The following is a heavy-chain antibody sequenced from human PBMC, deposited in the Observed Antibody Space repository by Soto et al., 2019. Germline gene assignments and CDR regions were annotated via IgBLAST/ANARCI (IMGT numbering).Heavy chain of an antibody. CDR3: ARAVVPAAMPPYCFDY. D-gene: IGHD2-2*01. Sequence: PSETLSLTCTVSGGSISSYYWSWIRQPPGKGLEWIGYIYYSGSTNYNPSLKSRVTISVDTSKNQFSLKLSSVTAADTAVYYCARAVVPAAMPPYCFDYWGQGTLVTVSS. V-gene: IGHV4-59*01. J-gene: IGHJ4*02. CDR1: GGSISSYY. CDR2: IYYSGST.